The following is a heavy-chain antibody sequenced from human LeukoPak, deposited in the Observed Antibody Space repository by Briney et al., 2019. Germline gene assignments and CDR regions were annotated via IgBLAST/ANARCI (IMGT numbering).Heavy chain of an antibody. D-gene: IGHD3-3*01. CDR2: IRSKVYGGTT. CDR3: NREDMYYYFCSGIDY. CDR1: GFNFGDYA. J-gene: IGHJ4*02. Sequence: GGSLRLSRTASGFNFGDYAMSWVRQAPGKGLEWVGFIRSKVYGGTTEYAASVKGRFSISRDDSKSIAYLQMNSLKTEDTAVYYCNREDMYYYFCSGIDYRGQGTLVTVSS. V-gene: IGHV3-49*04.